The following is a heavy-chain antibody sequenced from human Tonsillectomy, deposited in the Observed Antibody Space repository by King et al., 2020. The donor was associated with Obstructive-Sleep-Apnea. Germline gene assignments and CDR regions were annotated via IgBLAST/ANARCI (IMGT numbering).Heavy chain of an antibody. J-gene: IGHJ5*02. V-gene: IGHV3-30*02. CDR1: GFTFSSYG. CDR3: AKDCLEAYNWIGGEWFDP. D-gene: IGHD1-20*01. Sequence: VQLVESGGGVVQPGKSLRVSCAASGFTFSSYGMHWVRQAPGKGLEWVAFIRYDGGEKYYADSVKGRFTISRENSKNTLFLQMHGLRTEDTAVYYCAKDCLEAYNWIGGEWFDPWGQGTLVTVSS. CDR2: IRYDGGEK.